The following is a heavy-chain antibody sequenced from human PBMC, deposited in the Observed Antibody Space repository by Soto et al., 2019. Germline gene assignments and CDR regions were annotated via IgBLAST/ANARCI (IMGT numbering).Heavy chain of an antibody. Sequence: PGGSLRLSCAASGFTFSSYGMHWVRQAPGKGLEWVVIILSDGSNKYYADSVKGRFTISRDNSKNTLYLQMNSLRAEDTAVYYCAEGATVVTGYGMDVWGQGTTVTAP. CDR1: GFTFSSYG. V-gene: IGHV3-30*18. CDR2: ILSDGSNK. D-gene: IGHD4-4*01. J-gene: IGHJ6*02. CDR3: AEGATVVTGYGMDV.